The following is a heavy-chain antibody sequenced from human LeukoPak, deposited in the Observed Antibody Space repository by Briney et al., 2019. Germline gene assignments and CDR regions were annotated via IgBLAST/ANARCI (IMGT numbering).Heavy chain of an antibody. J-gene: IGHJ4*02. CDR2: IYPGDSAT. V-gene: IGHV5-51*01. CDR3: ARRGNDGYEYFDY. Sequence: GESLKISCQGSGSSFTTYWIGCVRQMTGKGLEWMGIIYPGDSATRNSPSLQGQVTISADKSISTAYLQWSSLKASDTAMYYCARRGNDGYEYFDYWGQGTLVTVSS. D-gene: IGHD5-12*01. CDR1: GSSFTTYW.